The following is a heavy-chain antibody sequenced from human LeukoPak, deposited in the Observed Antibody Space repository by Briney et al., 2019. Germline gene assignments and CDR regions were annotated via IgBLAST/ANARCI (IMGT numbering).Heavy chain of an antibody. D-gene: IGHD6-13*01. J-gene: IGHJ5*02. Sequence: SVKASCKASGGTFSSYAISWVRQAPGQGLEWMGGIIPIFGTANYAQKFQGRVTITTDESTSTAYMELSSLRSEDTAVYYCARVPSIAAGGPLDPWGQGTLVTVSS. CDR1: GGTFSSYA. CDR2: IIPIFGTA. CDR3: ARVPSIAAGGPLDP. V-gene: IGHV1-69*05.